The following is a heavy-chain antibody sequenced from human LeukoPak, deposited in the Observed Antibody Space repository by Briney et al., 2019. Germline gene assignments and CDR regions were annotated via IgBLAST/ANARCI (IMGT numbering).Heavy chain of an antibody. CDR1: GFTFDDYG. V-gene: IGHV3-20*04. D-gene: IGHD7-27*01. CDR3: ARGPLTGSMLGDFDY. CDR2: INWNGDST. Sequence: TGGSLRLSCAASGFTFDDYGMSWVRQAPGKGLEWVSGINWNGDSTDYADSVKRRFTISRDNARNSLYVQMNSLRAEDTALYYCARGPLTGSMLGDFDYWGQGTLVTVSS. J-gene: IGHJ4*02.